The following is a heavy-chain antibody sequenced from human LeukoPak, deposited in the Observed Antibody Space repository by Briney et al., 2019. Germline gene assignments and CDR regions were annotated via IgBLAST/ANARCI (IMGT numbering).Heavy chain of an antibody. Sequence: ASVKVSCKASGYTFTGYYMHWVRQAPGQGLEWMGRINPNSGGTNYAQKFQGRVTMTRDASISTAYMELSRLRSDDTAVYYCARGGWTTVTPVDYWGQGTLVTVSS. V-gene: IGHV1-2*06. D-gene: IGHD4-17*01. CDR1: GYTFTGYY. CDR2: INPNSGGT. CDR3: ARGGWTTVTPVDY. J-gene: IGHJ4*02.